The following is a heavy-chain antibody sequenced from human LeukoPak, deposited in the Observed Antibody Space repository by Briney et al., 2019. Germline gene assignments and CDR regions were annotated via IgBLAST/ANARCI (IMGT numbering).Heavy chain of an antibody. V-gene: IGHV4-59*08. Sequence: SETLSLTCTVSGGSISSYYWSWIRQPPGKGLEWIGYIYYSGSTNYNPSLKSRVTISVDTSKNQFSLKLSSVTAADPAVYYCARRRGNGFFDPWGQGTLVTVSS. CDR1: GGSISSYY. D-gene: IGHD2-8*01. CDR2: IYYSGST. J-gene: IGHJ5*02. CDR3: ARRRGNGFFDP.